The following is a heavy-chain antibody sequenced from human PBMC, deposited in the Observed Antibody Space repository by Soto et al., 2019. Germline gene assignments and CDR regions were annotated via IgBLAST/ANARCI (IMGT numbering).Heavy chain of an antibody. Sequence: QVQLVQSGAEVKNPGASVKVSCKASGYTFFNYGITWVRQAPGQGLEWMGWISAYNGNRNYAPKFQGIVTMTTDTSTSTAYMELRTLRSDDTAVYYCARSPIAATGSLDYWGQGTLVTVSS. CDR2: ISAYNGNR. J-gene: IGHJ4*02. D-gene: IGHD6-6*01. CDR1: GYTFFNYG. CDR3: ARSPIAATGSLDY. V-gene: IGHV1-18*01.